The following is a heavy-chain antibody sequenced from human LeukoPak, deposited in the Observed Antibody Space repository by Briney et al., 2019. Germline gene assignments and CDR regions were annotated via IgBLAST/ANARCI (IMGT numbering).Heavy chain of an antibody. CDR2: VHHSGAT. CDR1: GYSISRGYH. V-gene: IGHV4-38-2*02. D-gene: IGHD1-14*01. Sequence: SETLSLTCSVSGYSISRGYHWAWVRQPPGKGLEWIGSVHHSGATYYNPSLNSRLTISADTSKNQFSLKMDSVTAPDTAVYYCARINFNPDYWGQGTLVSVSS. CDR3: ARINFNPDY. J-gene: IGHJ4*02.